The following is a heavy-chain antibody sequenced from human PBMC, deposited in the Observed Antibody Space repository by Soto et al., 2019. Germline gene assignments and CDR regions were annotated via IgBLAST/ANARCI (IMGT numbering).Heavy chain of an antibody. CDR2: INPNNGDT. V-gene: IGHV1-2*02. CDR1: GYTFRGYY. D-gene: IGHD6-25*01. J-gene: IGHJ6*02. Sequence: ASVKVSCKASGYTFRGYYIHWVRQAPGQGPEWMGWINPNNGDTKYAQKFQGRVTMTRDMSISTLYMNLTRLTSQDTAVYYCATVGAEAANYGLDVWGQGTTVTVSS. CDR3: ATVGAEAANYGLDV.